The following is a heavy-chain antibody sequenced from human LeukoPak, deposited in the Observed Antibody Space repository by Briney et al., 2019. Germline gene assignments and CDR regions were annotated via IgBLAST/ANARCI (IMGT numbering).Heavy chain of an antibody. Sequence: GSLRLSCAASGFSFSTSTMHWVRQAPGKGLEYVSAISSDGVNTYYANSVKGRFTISRDNSKNTLYLQMGGLTAEDMAVYYCARDGYSDYLFDYWGQGTLVTVSS. CDR2: ISSDGVNT. D-gene: IGHD5-12*01. V-gene: IGHV3-64*01. J-gene: IGHJ4*02. CDR3: ARDGYSDYLFDY. CDR1: GFSFSTST.